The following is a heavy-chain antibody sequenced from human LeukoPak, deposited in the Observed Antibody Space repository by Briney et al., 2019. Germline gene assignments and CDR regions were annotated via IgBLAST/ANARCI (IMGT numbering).Heavy chain of an antibody. Sequence: PGGSLRVSCAASGFTFSSYSMNWVRQAPGKGLEWVSSISSSSSSYIYYADSVKGRFTISRDNAKNSLYLQMNSLRAEDTAVYYCAIDYGDYEGGPYGMDVWGQGTTVTVSS. CDR3: AIDYGDYEGGPYGMDV. J-gene: IGHJ6*02. D-gene: IGHD4-17*01. CDR2: ISSSSSSYI. V-gene: IGHV3-21*01. CDR1: GFTFSSYS.